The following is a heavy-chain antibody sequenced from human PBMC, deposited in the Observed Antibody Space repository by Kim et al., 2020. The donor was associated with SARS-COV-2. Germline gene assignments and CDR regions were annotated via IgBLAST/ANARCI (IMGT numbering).Heavy chain of an antibody. D-gene: IGHD3-22*01. CDR1: GFTVSSNY. CDR2: IYSGGST. J-gene: IGHJ6*02. Sequence: GGSLRLSCAASGFTVSSNYMSWVRQAPGKGLEWVSVIYSGGSTYYADSVKGRFTISRDNSKNTLYLQMNSLRAEDTAVYYCAREPPDSSGYVYYYGMDVWGQGTTVTVSS. CDR3: AREPPDSSGYVYYYGMDV. V-gene: IGHV3-66*01.